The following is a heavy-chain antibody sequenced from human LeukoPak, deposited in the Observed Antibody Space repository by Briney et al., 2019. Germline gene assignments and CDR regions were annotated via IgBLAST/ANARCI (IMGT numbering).Heavy chain of an antibody. Sequence: GGSLRLSCAASGFXFSSYWMSWVRQAPGKGLEWVANIKQDGSEKYYVDSVKGRFTISRDNAKNSLYLQMNSLRAEDTAVYYCARDFDWLFDYWGQGTLVTVSS. CDR2: IKQDGSEK. J-gene: IGHJ4*02. D-gene: IGHD3-9*01. CDR1: GFXFSSYW. V-gene: IGHV3-7*04. CDR3: ARDFDWLFDY.